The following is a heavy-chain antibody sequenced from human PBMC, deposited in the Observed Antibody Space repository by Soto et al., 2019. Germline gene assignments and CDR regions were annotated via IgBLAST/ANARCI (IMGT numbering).Heavy chain of an antibody. CDR2: IYYSGTT. CDR1: GASISSSDYY. J-gene: IGHJ4*02. Sequence: SETLSLTCTVSGASISSSDYYWGWVRQTPGKGLDWIGNIYYSGTTYYNPSLKSRVTISVDTSKNQFSLKLNSVTAADPAVYYCARFLVPASRNTDCDYWGQGTQVTVSS. V-gene: IGHV4-39*01. CDR3: ARFLVPASRNTDCDY. D-gene: IGHD2-21*02.